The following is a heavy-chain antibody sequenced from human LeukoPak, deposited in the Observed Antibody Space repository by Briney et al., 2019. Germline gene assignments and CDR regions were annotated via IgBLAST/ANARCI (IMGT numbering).Heavy chain of an antibody. D-gene: IGHD4-17*01. CDR1: GGSFSGYY. CDR2: IYYSGST. CDR3: ARESYGDYGDY. J-gene: IGHJ4*02. Sequence: SETLSLTCAVYGGSFSGYYWSWIRQPPGKGLEWIGYIYYSGSTNYNSSFKSRVTISIDTSKNQFSLKLSSVTAADTAVYYCARESYGDYGDYWGQGTLVTVSS. V-gene: IGHV4-59*12.